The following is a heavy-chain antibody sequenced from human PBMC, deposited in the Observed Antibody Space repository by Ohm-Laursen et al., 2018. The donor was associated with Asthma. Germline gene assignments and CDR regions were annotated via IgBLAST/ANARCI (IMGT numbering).Heavy chain of an antibody. CDR1: GFTFRSYA. J-gene: IGHJ4*02. Sequence: SLRLSCAASGFTFRSYAMHWVRQAPGKGLEWVAVGGSYYDGGLKYYADSVNGRFTVSRDDSKNTLYLQMNSLRPEDTAVYYCAKDIYYYDSSGYLFDYWGQGTLVTVSS. D-gene: IGHD3-22*01. CDR2: GGSYYDGGLK. CDR3: AKDIYYYDSSGYLFDY. V-gene: IGHV3-30-3*01.